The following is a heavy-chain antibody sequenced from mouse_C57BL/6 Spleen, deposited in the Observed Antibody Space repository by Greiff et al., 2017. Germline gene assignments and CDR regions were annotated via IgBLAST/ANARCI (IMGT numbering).Heavy chain of an antibody. CDR2: IYPGNSDT. Sequence: VQLQQSGTVLARPGASVQMSCKTSGYTFTSYWMHWLKQRPGQGLEWIGAIYPGNSDTSYNQQFKGKAKLSAVTSASTAYRELSSLTNEDSAVYYCTRFLLLRSRGFDYWGQGTTLTVSS. CDR3: TRFLLLRSRGFDY. CDR1: GYTFTSYW. J-gene: IGHJ2*01. V-gene: IGHV1-5*01. D-gene: IGHD1-1*01.